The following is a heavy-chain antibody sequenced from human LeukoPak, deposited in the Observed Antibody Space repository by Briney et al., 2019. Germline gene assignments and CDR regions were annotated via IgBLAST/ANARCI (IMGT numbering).Heavy chain of an antibody. CDR2: IIPILGIA. Sequence: SVKVSCKASGGTFSSYAISWVRQAPGQGLEWMGRIIPILGIANYAQKFQGRVTITADKSTSTAYMELSSLRSEDTAVYYCARDLGGTYYDILTGYYNTVGYWGQGTLVTVSS. J-gene: IGHJ4*02. V-gene: IGHV1-69*04. CDR1: GGTFSSYA. D-gene: IGHD3-9*01. CDR3: ARDLGGTYYDILTGYYNTVGY.